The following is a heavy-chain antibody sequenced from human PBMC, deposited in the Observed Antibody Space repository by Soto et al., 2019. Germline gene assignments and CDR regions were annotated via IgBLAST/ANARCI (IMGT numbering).Heavy chain of an antibody. CDR3: ARADYYDSSVYGPRYYYYCMVV. CDR1: GGTFSSYA. V-gene: IGHV1-69*13. Sequence: ASVKVSCKASGGTFSSYAISWVRQAPGQGLEWMGGIIPIFGTANYAQKFQGRVTITADESTSTAYMELSSLRSEDTAVYYCARADYYDSSVYGPRYYYYCMVVWGQGTTVTAP. CDR2: IIPIFGTA. J-gene: IGHJ6*02. D-gene: IGHD3-22*01.